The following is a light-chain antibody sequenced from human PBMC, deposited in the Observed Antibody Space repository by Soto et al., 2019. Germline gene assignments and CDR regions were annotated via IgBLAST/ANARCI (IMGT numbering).Light chain of an antibody. CDR3: CSYAGSFIFV. J-gene: IGLJ1*01. Sequence: QSALTQPRSVSGSPGQSVTISCTGTSSDIGNYNYVSWYQQYPGKAPKLIIYDVSKRPSGIPDRFFGSKFGNTASLTISGLQAEDEADYYCCSYAGSFIFVFGTGTKVPVL. CDR2: DVS. V-gene: IGLV2-11*01. CDR1: SSDIGNYNY.